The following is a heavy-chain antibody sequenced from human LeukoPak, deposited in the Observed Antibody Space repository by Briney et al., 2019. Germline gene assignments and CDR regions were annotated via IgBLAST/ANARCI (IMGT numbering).Heavy chain of an antibody. CDR3: AIQMTMIVVVPYFDY. V-gene: IGHV3-11*04. CDR2: VSSSGSTV. J-gene: IGHJ4*02. CDR1: GFTCSDYY. Sequence: PGGSLRLSCAASGFTCSDYYMSWIPQAPGKGREWLSYVSSSGSTVYYADSVKVRFTPSRDNAKNSLYLHMNSMRAEDTAVYYCAIQMTMIVVVPYFDYWGQGTLVTVSS. D-gene: IGHD3-22*01.